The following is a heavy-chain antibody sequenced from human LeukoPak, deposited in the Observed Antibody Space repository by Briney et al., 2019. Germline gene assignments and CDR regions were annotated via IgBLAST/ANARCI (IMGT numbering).Heavy chain of an antibody. V-gene: IGHV5-51*01. CDR3: ARPNITSYYDSRGYDSFDV. CDR2: IYPDDSDT. D-gene: IGHD3-22*01. J-gene: IGHJ3*01. CDR1: GYRFNAYW. Sequence: GESLQISCQGSGYRFNAYWIAWVRQMPGKGLEWMGIIYPDDSDTRYSPSFQGQVTISADKSHQTAYLQWSSLKASDTAMYYCARPNITSYYDSRGYDSFDVWGQGTMVTVSS.